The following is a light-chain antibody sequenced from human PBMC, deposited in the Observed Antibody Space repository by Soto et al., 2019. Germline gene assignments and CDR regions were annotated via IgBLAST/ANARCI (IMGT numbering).Light chain of an antibody. V-gene: IGLV2-14*01. Sequence: QSALTQPASVSGSPGQSITISCTGTSADVGRYNYVSWYQQHPGKAPKLMVYDVSNRPSWVSNRFSGSKSGITASLTISGLQAEDEADYYCTSYTSDSTYVFGTGTKVPVL. CDR3: TSYTSDSTYV. CDR2: DVS. CDR1: SADVGRYNY. J-gene: IGLJ1*01.